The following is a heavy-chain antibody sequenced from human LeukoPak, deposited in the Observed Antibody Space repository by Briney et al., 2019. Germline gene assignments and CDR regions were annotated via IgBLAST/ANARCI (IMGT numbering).Heavy chain of an antibody. D-gene: IGHD6-19*01. CDR3: ARLAVAGGHFDY. V-gene: IGHV4-38-2*02. Sequence: KPSEILSLTCTVSDYSISRGFYWGWIRQPPGTGVEWIVNIFHSGSTYYNPSLKSRVTISVGTSKNQFSLKLTSVTAADTAVYYCARLAVAGGHFDYWGRGTLVTVSS. CDR1: DYSISRGFY. CDR2: IFHSGST. J-gene: IGHJ4*02.